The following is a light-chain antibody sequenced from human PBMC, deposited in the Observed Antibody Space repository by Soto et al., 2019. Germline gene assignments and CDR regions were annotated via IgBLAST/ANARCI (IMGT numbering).Light chain of an antibody. CDR1: QSVDINF. Sequence: PWERATLSCKSSQSVDINFLAWYQQKRGQPPRLLIYGASSRATGIPDRFSGSGSGTDFTLTITRLEPEDCAVYYCQHFGGSSLTFGGGTNIEIK. V-gene: IGKV3-20*01. CDR2: GAS. J-gene: IGKJ4*01. CDR3: QHFGGSSLT.